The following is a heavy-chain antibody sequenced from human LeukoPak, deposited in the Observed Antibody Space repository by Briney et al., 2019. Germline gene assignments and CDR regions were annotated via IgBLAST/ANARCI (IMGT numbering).Heavy chain of an antibody. J-gene: IGHJ5*02. D-gene: IGHD6-13*01. V-gene: IGHV1-69*04. CDR1: GGTFSSYA. Sequence: SVKVSCKASGGTFSSYAISWVRQAPGQGLEWMGRIIPILGIANYAQKFQGRVTITADKSTSTAYMELSRLRSEDTAVYYCARDKNSSTWYWFDPWGQGTLVTVSS. CDR2: IIPILGIA. CDR3: ARDKNSSTWYWFDP.